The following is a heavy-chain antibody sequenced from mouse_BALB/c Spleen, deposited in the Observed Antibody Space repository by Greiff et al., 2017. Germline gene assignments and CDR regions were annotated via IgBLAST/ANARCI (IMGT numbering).Heavy chain of an antibody. CDR2: IYPGDGDT. D-gene: IGHD1-1*02. CDR3: ARGGNGFAY. V-gene: IGHV1-80*01. CDR1: GYAFSSYC. Sequence: QVHVKQSGAELVRPGSSVKISCKASGYAFSSYCMNWVKQRPGQGLEWIGQIYPGDGDTNYNGKFKGKATLTADKSSSTAYMQLSSLTSEDSAVYFCARGGNGFAYWGQGTLVTVSA. J-gene: IGHJ3*01.